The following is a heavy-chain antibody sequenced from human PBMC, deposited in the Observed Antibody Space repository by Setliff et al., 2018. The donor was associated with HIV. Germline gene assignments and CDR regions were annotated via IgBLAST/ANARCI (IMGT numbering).Heavy chain of an antibody. CDR2: IYYSGST. CDR1: GGSLIVYY. D-gene: IGHD6-19*01. Sequence: SETLSLTCAVYGGSLIVYYWGWLRQPPGKGLAWIGGIYYSGSTYYNPSLKSRVIISLDTSKNQSSLKLSSATAADTSVYYCSRGEQWLVPGSSWFDPWGQGTLGTGSS. CDR3: SRGEQWLVPGSSWFDP. J-gene: IGHJ5*02. V-gene: IGHV4-34*01.